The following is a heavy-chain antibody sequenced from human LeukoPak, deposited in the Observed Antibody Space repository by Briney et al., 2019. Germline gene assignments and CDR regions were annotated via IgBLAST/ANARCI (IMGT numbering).Heavy chain of an antibody. CDR3: AREIYGDYSNYFDY. J-gene: IGHJ4*02. CDR2: IYYTGST. V-gene: IGHV4-59*01. D-gene: IGHD4-17*01. CDR1: GGSISSFH. Sequence: PSETLSLTCTVSGGSISSFHWSWIRQPPGKGLEWIGYIYYTGSTNYNPSLKSQVTISVDTSKNQFSLKLSSVTAADTAVYYCAREIYGDYSNYFDYWGQGTLVTVSS.